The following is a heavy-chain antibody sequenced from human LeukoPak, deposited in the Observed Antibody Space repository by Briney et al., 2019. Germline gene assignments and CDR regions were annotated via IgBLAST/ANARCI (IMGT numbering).Heavy chain of an antibody. CDR2: IWYDGSNK. J-gene: IGHJ6*03. D-gene: IGHD3-16*01. CDR1: GFTFSSYG. CDR3: AREPYVGYYYYMDV. Sequence: PGRSLGLSCAASGFTFSSYGMHWVRQAPGKGLEWVAVIWYDGSNKYYADSVKGRFTISRDNSKNTLYLQMNSLRAEDTAVYYCAREPYVGYYYYMDVWSKGTTVTVSS. V-gene: IGHV3-33*01.